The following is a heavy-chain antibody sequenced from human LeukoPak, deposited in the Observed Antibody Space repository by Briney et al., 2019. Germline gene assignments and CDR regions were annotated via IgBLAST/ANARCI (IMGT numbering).Heavy chain of an antibody. Sequence: GGSLRLSCAASGFTFSSYSMNWVRQAPGKGLEWVSSISSSSSYIYYADSVKGRFTISRDNSKNTLYLQMNSRRAEDTAVYYCARPVGYYDSSGYFDYWGQGTLVTVSS. CDR2: ISSSSSYI. CDR1: GFTFSSYS. D-gene: IGHD3-22*01. CDR3: ARPVGYYDSSGYFDY. V-gene: IGHV3-21*01. J-gene: IGHJ4*02.